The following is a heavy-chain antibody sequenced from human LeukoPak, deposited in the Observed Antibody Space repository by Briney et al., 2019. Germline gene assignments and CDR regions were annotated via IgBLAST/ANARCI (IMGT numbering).Heavy chain of an antibody. CDR2: INSDATIT. Sequence: FXXSWXXWVRXXPXXXVXXXSHINSDATITNSPLSVKARFTISTDNAKNTLYMQMNSLRVEDTAVYYCVNPGLHYDSSAGDRGQGTLVTVSS. J-gene: IGHJ4*02. V-gene: IGHV3-74*01. CDR1: FXXSW. CDR3: VNPGLHYDSSAGD. D-gene: IGHD3-22*01.